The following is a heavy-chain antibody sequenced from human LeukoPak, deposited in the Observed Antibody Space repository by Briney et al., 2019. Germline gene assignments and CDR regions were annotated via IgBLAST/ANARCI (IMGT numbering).Heavy chain of an antibody. CDR1: GFTFSSYG. J-gene: IGHJ6*04. CDR2: ISGSGGST. Sequence: GRSLRLSCAASGFTFSSYGMHWVRQAPGKGLEWVSAISGSGGSTYYADSVKGRFTISRDNSKNTLYLQMNSLRAEDTAVYYCAKRSITMVRGVTYYYGMDVWGKGTTVTVSS. CDR3: AKRSITMVRGVTYYYGMDV. V-gene: IGHV3-23*01. D-gene: IGHD3-10*01.